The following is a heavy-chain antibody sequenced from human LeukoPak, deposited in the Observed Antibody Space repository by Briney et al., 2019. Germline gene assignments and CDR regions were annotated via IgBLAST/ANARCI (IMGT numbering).Heavy chain of an antibody. D-gene: IGHD3-3*01. J-gene: IGHJ4*02. CDR2: IYYSGTT. Sequence: SETLSLTCTVYGGSISSSSYSWGWIRQPPGKGLERIGSIYYSGTTYYNPSLKSRVTISVDTSKIQFSLKLSSVAATDTAVYFCARLRFDFWSGYTHPYFDYWGQGTLVTVSS. CDR1: GGSISSSSYS. V-gene: IGHV4-39*01. CDR3: ARLRFDFWSGYTHPYFDY.